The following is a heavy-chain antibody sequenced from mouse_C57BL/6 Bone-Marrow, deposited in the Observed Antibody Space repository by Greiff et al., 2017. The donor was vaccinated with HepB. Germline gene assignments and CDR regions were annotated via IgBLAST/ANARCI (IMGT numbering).Heavy chain of an antibody. Sequence: QVQLQQPGAELVMPGASVKLSCKASGYTFTSYWMHWVKQRPGQGLGWIGVIDPSDSYTNYNRKFKGKSTLTVDKSSSTAYMQLSSLTSEDSAVYYCAREFPYYYGSSCDCAMDYWGQGTSVTVSS. V-gene: IGHV1-69*01. CDR2: IDPSDSYT. CDR3: AREFPYYYGSSCDCAMDY. D-gene: IGHD1-1*01. CDR1: GYTFTSYW. J-gene: IGHJ4*01.